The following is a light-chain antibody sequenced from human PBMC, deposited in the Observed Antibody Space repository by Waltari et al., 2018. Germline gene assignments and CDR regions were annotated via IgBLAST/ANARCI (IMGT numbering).Light chain of an antibody. CDR3: QQYSSTPLT. CDR1: QSVLYSSNNKNY. CDR2: WAS. V-gene: IGKV4-1*01. Sequence: DIVMTQSPDSLAVSLGERATINCKYSQSVLYSSNNKNYLAWYQQKPGQPPKLLIYWASTRESGVPDRFSGSGSGTDFTLTISSLLAEDVAVYYCQQYSSTPLTFGGGTKVEIK. J-gene: IGKJ4*01.